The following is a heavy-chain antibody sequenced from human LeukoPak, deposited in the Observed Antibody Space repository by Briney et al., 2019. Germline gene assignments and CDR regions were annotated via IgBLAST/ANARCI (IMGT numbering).Heavy chain of an antibody. CDR2: MNPNSGNT. CDR1: GYTFTSYD. Sequence: ASVKVSCKASGYTFTSYDINWVRQATGQGLEWMGWMNPNSGNTGYAQKFQGRVTMTRNTSISTAYMELSSLRSEDTAVYYCARGPRYYGSGSPGYWGQGTLVTVSS. V-gene: IGHV1-8*01. CDR3: ARGPRYYGSGSPGY. J-gene: IGHJ4*02. D-gene: IGHD3-10*01.